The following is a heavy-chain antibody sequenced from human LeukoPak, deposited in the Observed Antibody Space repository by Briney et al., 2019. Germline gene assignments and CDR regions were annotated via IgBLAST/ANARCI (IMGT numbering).Heavy chain of an antibody. Sequence: GGSLRLSCTTSVFSFRTYAMTWVRQAPGKGLEWVSTISVDDQGSTYYTDSVKGRFTISRDTSQNSLYLQMNSLRDEDTAVYYCARAGRLQYGDYVAFDYWGQGTLVTVSS. J-gene: IGHJ4*02. CDR1: VFSFRTYA. CDR3: ARAGRLQYGDYVAFDY. V-gene: IGHV3-23*01. CDR2: ISVDDQGST. D-gene: IGHD4-17*01.